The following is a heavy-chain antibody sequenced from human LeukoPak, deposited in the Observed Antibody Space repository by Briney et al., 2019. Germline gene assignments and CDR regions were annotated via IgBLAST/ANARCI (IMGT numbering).Heavy chain of an antibody. CDR2: MNPNSGNT. D-gene: IGHD3-10*01. Sequence: ASVKVSCKASGYTFTSYDINWVQQATGQGLEWMGWMNPNSGNTGYAQKFQGRVTMTRNTSISTAYMELSSLRSEDTAVYYCAREAMVRGVIIKAFDYWGQGTLVTVSS. CDR1: GYTFTSYD. J-gene: IGHJ4*02. CDR3: AREAMVRGVIIKAFDY. V-gene: IGHV1-8*01.